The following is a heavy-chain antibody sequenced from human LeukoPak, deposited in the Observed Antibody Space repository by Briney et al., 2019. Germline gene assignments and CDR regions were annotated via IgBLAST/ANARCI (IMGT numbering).Heavy chain of an antibody. CDR3: ARLTVTTPFDY. CDR1: GGSFSGYY. CDR2: INHSGST. J-gene: IGHJ4*02. V-gene: IGHV4-34*01. D-gene: IGHD4-11*01. Sequence: PSETLSLTCAVYGGSFSGYYWSWIRQPPGKGLEWIGEINHSGSTNYNPSLKSRVTISVDTFKNQFSLKLSSVTAADTAVYYCARLTVTTPFDYWGQGTLVTVSS.